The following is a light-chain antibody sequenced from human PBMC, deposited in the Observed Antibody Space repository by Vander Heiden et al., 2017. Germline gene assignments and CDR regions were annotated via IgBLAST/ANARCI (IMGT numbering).Light chain of an antibody. CDR3: GVWDDSLNVWV. CDR1: SSNNGKKY. J-gene: IGLJ3*02. CDR2: EDD. V-gene: IGLV1-47*01. Sequence: QSVLTQSPSVSATPGQRVTFPYSGSSSNNGKKYVYWCQKVPGLAPKTVIFEDDERPSGVPDRFSGSKSGTSASLAISGVQSDDEADYYCGVWDDSLNVWVFGGGTRLTVL.